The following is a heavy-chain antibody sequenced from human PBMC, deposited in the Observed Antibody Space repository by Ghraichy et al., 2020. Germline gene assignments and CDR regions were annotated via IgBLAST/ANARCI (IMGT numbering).Heavy chain of an antibody. CDR3: GRSTHCSVGGGHTVGYHFDF. D-gene: IGHD2-8*02. CDR1: GYSIRSDYS. CDR2: VFHTGTV. V-gene: IGHV4-38-2*02. J-gene: IGHJ4*02. Sequence: SETLSLTCSVSGYSIRSDYSWGWIRQSPGKGMEWIVSVFHTGTVYYNPSLRSRFAISVDNSKNQLYLRLTSMTAADAAVYFCGRSTHCSVGGGHTVGYHFDFWRQGALVTVSS.